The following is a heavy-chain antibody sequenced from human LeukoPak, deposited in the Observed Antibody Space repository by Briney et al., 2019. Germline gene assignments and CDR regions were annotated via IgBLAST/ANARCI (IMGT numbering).Heavy chain of an antibody. CDR3: ERVRMVRGVIGGDFDY. CDR1: GGSISSGGFD. J-gene: IGHJ4*02. V-gene: IGHV4-31*03. CDR2: IYCSGNT. D-gene: IGHD3-10*01. Sequence: SQTLSLTCTVSGGSISSGGFDWTWIRQHPGKGREWIGYIYCSGNTYYNPSLKSRLTISVDRSKNQFSLKLTSVTAADTAVYYCERVRMVRGVIGGDFDYWGQGTLVTVSS.